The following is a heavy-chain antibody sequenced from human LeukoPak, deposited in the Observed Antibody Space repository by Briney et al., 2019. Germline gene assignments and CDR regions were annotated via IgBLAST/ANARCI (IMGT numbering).Heavy chain of an antibody. V-gene: IGHV3-30-3*01. Sequence: GRSLRLSCAASGLTFSSYAMHWVRQAPGKGLEWVAVISYDGSNKYYADSVKGRFTISRDNSKNTLYLQMNSLRAEDTAVYYCARVIGSGWYYFDYWGQGALVTVSS. CDR2: ISYDGSNK. D-gene: IGHD6-19*01. CDR3: ARVIGSGWYYFDY. J-gene: IGHJ4*02. CDR1: GLTFSSYA.